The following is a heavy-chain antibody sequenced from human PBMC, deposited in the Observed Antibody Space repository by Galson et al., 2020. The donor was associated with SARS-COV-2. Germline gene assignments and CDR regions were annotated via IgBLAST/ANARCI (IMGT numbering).Heavy chain of an antibody. CDR1: GGSFSGYY. CDR2: INHSGST. D-gene: IGHD2-2*01. CDR3: ARGVHTPAPGYYYYYGMDV. V-gene: IGHV4-34*01. J-gene: IGHJ6*02. Sequence: SETLSLTCAVYGGSFSGYYWSWIRQPPGKGLEWIGEINHSGSTNYNPSLKSRVPISVDTSKNQFSLKLSSVTAADTAVYYCARGVHTPAPGYYYYYGMDVWGQGTTVTVSS.